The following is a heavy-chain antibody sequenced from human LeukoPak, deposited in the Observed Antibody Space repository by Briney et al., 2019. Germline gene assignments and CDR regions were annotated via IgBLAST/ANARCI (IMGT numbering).Heavy chain of an antibody. CDR2: ISGHTGNT. D-gene: IGHD1-1*01. J-gene: IGHJ4*02. V-gene: IGHV1-18*01. CDR3: ARDLSSGGWTLEFDY. Sequence: ASVKVSCKTSGYTFSTYGVTWVRQAPGQRFQWMGWISGHTGNTKYAENFRGRISLTTDTSATTAYMELRSLTSDDTAVYYCARDLSSGGWTLEFDYWGQGSLVTVAS. CDR1: GYTFSTYG.